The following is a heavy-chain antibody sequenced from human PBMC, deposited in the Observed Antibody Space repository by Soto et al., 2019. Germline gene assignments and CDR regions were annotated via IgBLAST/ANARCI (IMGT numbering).Heavy chain of an antibody. CDR2: IDPSDSYT. J-gene: IGHJ6*02. D-gene: IGHD3-16*01. CDR3: ARQGSYVPFGSYYYYVMDV. CDR1: GYSFTSYW. V-gene: IGHV5-10-1*01. Sequence: GESLKISCKGSGYSFTSYWISWVRQMPGKGLEWMGRIDPSDSYTNYSPSFQGHVTISADKSISTAYLQWSSLKASDTAMYYCARQGSYVPFGSYYYYVMDVWGQGSTVTVSS.